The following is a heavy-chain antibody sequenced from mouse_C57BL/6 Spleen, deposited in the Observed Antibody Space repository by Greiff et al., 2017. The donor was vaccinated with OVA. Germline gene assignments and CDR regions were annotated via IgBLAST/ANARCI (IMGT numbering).Heavy chain of an antibody. CDR1: GFTFSSYA. D-gene: IGHD3-2*02. CDR2: ISDGGSYT. V-gene: IGHV5-4*03. CDR3: ARVRSGPAWFAY. Sequence: EVKLVESGGGLVKPGGSLTLSCAASGFTFSSYAMSWVRQTPEKRLEWVATISDGGSYTYYPDNVKGRFTIPRDTAKNNQYLQLRHLTSEDTAMDYCARVRSGPAWFAYWGQGTLVTVSA. J-gene: IGHJ3*01.